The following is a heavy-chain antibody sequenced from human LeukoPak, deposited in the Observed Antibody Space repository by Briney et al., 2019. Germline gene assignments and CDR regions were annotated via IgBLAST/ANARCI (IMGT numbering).Heavy chain of an antibody. Sequence: GESLKIPCKGSGYSFTSYGIGWVRQMPGKGLEWMGIIYPGDSDTRYSPSFQGQVTISADKSISTAYLQWSSLRASDTAMYYCARHPRIAAAVPEYFQHWGQGTRVTVSS. J-gene: IGHJ1*01. D-gene: IGHD6-13*01. CDR1: GYSFTSYG. CDR3: ARHPRIAAAVPEYFQH. V-gene: IGHV5-51*01. CDR2: IYPGDSDT.